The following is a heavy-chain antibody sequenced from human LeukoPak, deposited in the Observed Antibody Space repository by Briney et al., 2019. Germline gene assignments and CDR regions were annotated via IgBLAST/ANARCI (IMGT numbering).Heavy chain of an antibody. CDR1: GFTFSDYS. CDR3: ARGPYKYVISANPVY. J-gene: IGHJ4*02. D-gene: IGHD1-1*01. V-gene: IGHV3-48*01. CDR2: ISSIGATI. Sequence: GGSLRLSCAASGFTFSDYSMNWVRQATGKGLGWVSYISSIGATIYYGDSVKGRFTISRDNAKNSLFLQMNSLRAEDTAVYYCARGPYKYVISANPVYWGQGTLVTVSS.